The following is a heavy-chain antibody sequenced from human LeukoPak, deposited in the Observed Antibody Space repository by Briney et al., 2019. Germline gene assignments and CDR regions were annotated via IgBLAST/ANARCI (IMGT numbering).Heavy chain of an antibody. CDR2: ISYDGSNK. CDR1: GFTFSSYV. CDR3: ANFERTVAGPYNWFDP. D-gene: IGHD6-19*01. V-gene: IGHV3-30-3*01. Sequence: GRSLRLSCAASGFTFSSYVMHWVRQAPGKGLEWVAVISYDGSNKYYADSVKGRFTISRDNSKNTLYLQMNSLRAEDTAVYYCANFERTVAGPYNWFDPWGQGTLVTVSS. J-gene: IGHJ5*02.